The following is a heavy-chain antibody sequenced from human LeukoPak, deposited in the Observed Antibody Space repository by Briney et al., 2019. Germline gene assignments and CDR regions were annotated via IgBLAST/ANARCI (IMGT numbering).Heavy chain of an antibody. V-gene: IGHV4-31*03. CDR3: ATRSYCSSTSCSLGAFDI. Sequence: PSETLSLTCTVSGGSISSGGYYWSWIRQRPGKGLEWIGYIYYSGSTYYNPSLKSRVTISVDTSKNQFSLKLSSVTAADTAVYYCATRSYCSSTSCSLGAFDIWGQGTMVTVSS. J-gene: IGHJ3*02. CDR1: GGSISSGGYY. CDR2: IYYSGST. D-gene: IGHD2-2*01.